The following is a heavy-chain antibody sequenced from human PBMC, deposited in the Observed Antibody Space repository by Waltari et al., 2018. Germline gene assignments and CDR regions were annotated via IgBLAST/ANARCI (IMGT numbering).Heavy chain of an antibody. D-gene: IGHD3-22*01. CDR2: INPNSGGT. CDR1: GYTFTGYY. CDR3: ASSTMIVVAELDY. J-gene: IGHJ4*02. Sequence: VQLVQSGAEVKKPGASVKVSCKASGYTFTGYYMHGVRQAPGQGLEWMGRINPNSGGTNYAQKFQGRVTMTRDTSISKAYMELSRLRSDDTAVYYCASSTMIVVAELDYWGQGTLVTVSS. V-gene: IGHV1-2*06.